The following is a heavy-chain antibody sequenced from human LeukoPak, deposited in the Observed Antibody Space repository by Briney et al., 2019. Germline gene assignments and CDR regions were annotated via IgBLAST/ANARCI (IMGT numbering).Heavy chain of an antibody. CDR1: GGSCIGYY. V-gene: IGHV4-34*01. Sequence: SETLSLTCAVYGGSCIGYYWSWIRQPPGKGLEWIGEINHSGSTNYNPSLKSRVTISVDTSKNQLSQKLSSVTAADTAVYYCARGPTGAHYYYMDVWGKGTTVTVSS. J-gene: IGHJ6*03. CDR2: INHSGST. D-gene: IGHD7-27*01. CDR3: ARGPTGAHYYYMDV.